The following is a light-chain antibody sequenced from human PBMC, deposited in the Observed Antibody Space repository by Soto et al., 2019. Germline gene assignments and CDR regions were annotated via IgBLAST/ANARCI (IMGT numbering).Light chain of an antibody. Sequence: EIVMTQSPATLSVSPGEVATLSCRASQSVSNNYLAWYQQKPGQAPRLLIYGASSRTAGIPDRFSGSGSGTDFTLTISRLEPEDFAVYYCQQYGSSPPITFGQGTRLEIK. CDR3: QQYGSSPPIT. J-gene: IGKJ5*01. CDR1: QSVSNNY. CDR2: GAS. V-gene: IGKV3-20*01.